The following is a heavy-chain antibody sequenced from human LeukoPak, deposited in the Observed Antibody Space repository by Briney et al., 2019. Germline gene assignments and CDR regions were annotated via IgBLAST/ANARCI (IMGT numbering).Heavy chain of an antibody. Sequence: ASVKVSCKVSGYTLTELSMHWVRQAPGKGLEWMGGFDPEDGETIYAQKFQGRVTMTRNTSISTAYMELSSLRSEDTAVYYCARGHWYFDLWGRGTLVTVSS. CDR1: GYTLTELS. V-gene: IGHV1-24*01. J-gene: IGHJ2*01. CDR3: ARGHWYFDL. CDR2: FDPEDGET.